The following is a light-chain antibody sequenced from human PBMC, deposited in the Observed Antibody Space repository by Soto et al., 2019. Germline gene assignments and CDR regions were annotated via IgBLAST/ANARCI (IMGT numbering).Light chain of an antibody. Sequence: IGVTKSAGSLSVSPGDRVTLSCRASQSIXSNSAWYQGKPGQAPRMLXYGASTRARGIPARLSGSGYGTEFTLTISSLQSEDFATYYCQQYNTWTRTFGGGTKVDI. V-gene: IGKV3-15*01. CDR3: QQYNTWTRT. J-gene: IGKJ4*01. CDR1: QSIXSN. CDR2: GAS.